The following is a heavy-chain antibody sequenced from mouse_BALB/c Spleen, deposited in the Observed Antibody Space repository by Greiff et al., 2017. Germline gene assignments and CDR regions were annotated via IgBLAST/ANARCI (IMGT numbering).Heavy chain of an antibody. J-gene: IGHJ4*01. V-gene: IGHV5-6-5*01. Sequence: DVMLVESGGGLVKPGGSLKLSCAASGFTFSSYAMSWVRQTPEKRLEWVASISSGGSTYYPDSVKGRFTISRDNARNILYLQMSSLRSEDTAMYYCARGPYYGNLYAMDYWGQGTSVTVSS. CDR3: ARGPYYGNLYAMDY. CDR1: GFTFSSYA. D-gene: IGHD2-1*01. CDR2: ISSGGST.